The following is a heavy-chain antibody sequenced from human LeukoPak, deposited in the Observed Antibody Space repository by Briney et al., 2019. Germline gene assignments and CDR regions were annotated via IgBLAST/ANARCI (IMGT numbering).Heavy chain of an antibody. Sequence: ASVKVSXKASGYTFTGYYMHWVRQAPGQGLEWMGWISPNNDGTNYAQKFQGRVTMTRGTSTSTAYMELSRLTSDDTAVYYCARRVVPTASLVYWGQGTLVTVSS. CDR3: ARRVVPTASLVY. J-gene: IGHJ4*02. D-gene: IGHD1-26*01. V-gene: IGHV1-2*02. CDR1: GYTFTGYY. CDR2: ISPNNDGT.